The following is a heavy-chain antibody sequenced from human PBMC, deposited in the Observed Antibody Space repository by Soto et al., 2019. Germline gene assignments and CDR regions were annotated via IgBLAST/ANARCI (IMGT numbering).Heavy chain of an antibody. CDR1: GFTFGDYA. D-gene: IGHD1-7*01. Sequence: GGSLRLSCTASGFTFGDYAMSGVRQAPGKGLEWVGFIRSKAYGGTTEYAASVKGRFTISRDDSKSIAYLQMNSLKTEDTAVYYCTRGTGTPPYYYYGMDVWGQGTTVTVSS. CDR2: IRSKAYGGTT. J-gene: IGHJ6*02. V-gene: IGHV3-49*04. CDR3: TRGTGTPPYYYYGMDV.